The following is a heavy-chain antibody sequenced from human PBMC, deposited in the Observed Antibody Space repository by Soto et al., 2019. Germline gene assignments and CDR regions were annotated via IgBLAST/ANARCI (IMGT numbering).Heavy chain of an antibody. CDR1: GFTFGTYG. CDR2: IKSGGETT. Sequence: EVQLLESGGGLVQPGGSLRLSCAGSGFTFGTYGMSWVRLAPGRGLEWVSAIKSGGETTYYPDSVKGRFTISRDNSKNTLYMQMNSLRAEDTAVYYCARVREGRYNWNYPMDVWGQGTTVTVSS. J-gene: IGHJ6*02. D-gene: IGHD1-20*01. V-gene: IGHV3-23*01. CDR3: ARVREGRYNWNYPMDV.